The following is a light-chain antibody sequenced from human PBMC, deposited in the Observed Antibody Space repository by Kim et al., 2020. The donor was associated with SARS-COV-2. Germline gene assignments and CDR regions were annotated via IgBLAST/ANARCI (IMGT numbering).Light chain of an antibody. Sequence: GQYITISCSGSDSHVGYYNSVSCYQQPPCNAPKLIIYDVSERASGVSNRFSGSQSGNTASLAISGLRAEDEADYYCSSHTTSSTYVFGSGTRVTVL. V-gene: IGLV2-14*03. CDR1: DSHVGYYNS. CDR2: DVS. CDR3: SSHTTSSTYV. J-gene: IGLJ1*01.